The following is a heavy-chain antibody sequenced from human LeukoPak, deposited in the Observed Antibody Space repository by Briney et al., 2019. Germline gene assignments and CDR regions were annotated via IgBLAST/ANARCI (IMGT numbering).Heavy chain of an antibody. Sequence: SVKVSCKASGGTFSSYAISWVRQAPGQGLEWMGGIIPIFGTANYAQKFQGRVTITADGSTSTAYMELSSLRSEDTAVYYCARSGIAALDYFDYWGQGTLVTVSS. V-gene: IGHV1-69*13. J-gene: IGHJ4*02. CDR3: ARSGIAALDYFDY. CDR1: GGTFSSYA. CDR2: IIPIFGTA. D-gene: IGHD6-13*01.